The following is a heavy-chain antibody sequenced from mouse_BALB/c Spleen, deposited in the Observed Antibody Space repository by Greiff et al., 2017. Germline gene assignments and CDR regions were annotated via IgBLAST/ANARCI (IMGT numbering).Heavy chain of an antibody. J-gene: IGHJ3*01. Sequence: EVMLVESGGGLVKPGGSLKLSCAASGFTFSDYYMYWVRQTPEKRLEWVATISDGGSYTYYPDSVKGRFTISRDNAKNNLYLQMSSLKSEDTAMYYCARDGKGSYYYGSRFAYWGQGTLVTVSA. D-gene: IGHD1-1*01. CDR1: GFTFSDYY. V-gene: IGHV5-4*02. CDR2: ISDGGSYT. CDR3: ARDGKGSYYYGSRFAY.